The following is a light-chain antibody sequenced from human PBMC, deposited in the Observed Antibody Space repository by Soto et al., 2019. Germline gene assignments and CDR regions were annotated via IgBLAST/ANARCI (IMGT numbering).Light chain of an antibody. J-gene: IGKJ1*01. CDR1: QSVDTW. V-gene: IGKV1-5*03. CDR3: QQYSHYSST. CDR2: RAS. Sequence: DIQLTQAPSSLSASVGDIVTITCRASQSVDTWLAGYQQKPGKAPNLLISRASTLKSGVPSRFSGSGSGTEFTLNNTSIHPHDFATYYCQQYSHYSSTFGQGTKVEI.